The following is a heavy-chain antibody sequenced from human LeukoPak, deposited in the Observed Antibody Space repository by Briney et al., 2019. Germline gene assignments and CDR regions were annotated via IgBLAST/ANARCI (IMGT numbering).Heavy chain of an antibody. CDR1: GFTFSSYA. V-gene: IGHV3-7*01. CDR2: IKQDGSEK. CDR3: ARGSTRDYFDY. D-gene: IGHD2-2*01. Sequence: GGSLRLSCAASGFTFSSYAMSWVRQAPGKGLEWVANIKQDGSEKYYVDSVKGRFTISRDNAKNSLYLQMNSLRAEDTAVYYCARGSTRDYFDYWGQGTLVTVSS. J-gene: IGHJ4*02.